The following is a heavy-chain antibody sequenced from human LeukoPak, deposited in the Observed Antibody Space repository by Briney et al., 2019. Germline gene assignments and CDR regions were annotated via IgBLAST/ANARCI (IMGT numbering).Heavy chain of an antibody. CDR3: ASLRVGSSFGYQYYIDV. CDR1: GGSISSSNW. CDR2: INHSGST. J-gene: IGHJ6*03. V-gene: IGHV4-4*02. D-gene: IGHD6-13*01. Sequence: SETLSLTCAVSGGSISSSNWWSWVRQPPGQGLEWIGEINHSGSTNYNPSLKSRVTISVDTSKNQFSLKLSSVTAADTAVYYCASLRVGSSFGYQYYIDVWGKGTTVTVSS.